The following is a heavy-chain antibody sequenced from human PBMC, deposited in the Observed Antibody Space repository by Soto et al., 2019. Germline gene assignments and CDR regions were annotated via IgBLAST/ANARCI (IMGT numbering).Heavy chain of an antibody. CDR1: GGSCSTYA. CDR2: ISACNGQT. J-gene: IGHJ6*02. Sequence: ASVKGSCKASGGSCSTYAINWLRQAPGQGREWMGWISACNGQTNYIQKVQGRVTLTTEASTSTAYMELRSLRSDDTAVYYCARGGDYYYGLDVWGQGTTVTVSS. V-gene: IGHV1-18*01. CDR3: ARGGDYYYGLDV. D-gene: IGHD3-16*01.